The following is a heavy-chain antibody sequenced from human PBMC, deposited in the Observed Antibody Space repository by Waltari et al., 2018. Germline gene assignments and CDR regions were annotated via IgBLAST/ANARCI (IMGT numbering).Heavy chain of an antibody. Sequence: QVQLVQSGAEVKKPGASVKVSCKVSGYTLTELSMHWVRQAPGQGLEWMGRIIPIFGTANYAQKFQGRVTITADKSTSTAYMELSSLRSEDTAVYYCARERITGTTGYFDYWGQGTLVTVSS. CDR2: IIPIFGTA. J-gene: IGHJ4*02. CDR3: ARERITGTTGYFDY. CDR1: GYTLTELS. V-gene: IGHV1-69*13. D-gene: IGHD1-7*01.